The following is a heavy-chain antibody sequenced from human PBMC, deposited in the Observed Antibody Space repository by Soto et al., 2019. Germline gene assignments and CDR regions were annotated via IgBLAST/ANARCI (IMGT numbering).Heavy chain of an antibody. J-gene: IGHJ4*02. Sequence: PGGSLRLSGSASGFTFSAYGMTWVRQAQGEGLMWVSRLQNDGSQTDYEESVKGRFNISRDNAKKKLYLQMKNMRAEDTAVYYCERGGEPDYWGQGTLVTVSS. D-gene: IGHD2-21*01. CDR2: LQNDGSQT. V-gene: IGHV3-74*01. CDR3: ERGGEPDY. CDR1: GFTFSAYG.